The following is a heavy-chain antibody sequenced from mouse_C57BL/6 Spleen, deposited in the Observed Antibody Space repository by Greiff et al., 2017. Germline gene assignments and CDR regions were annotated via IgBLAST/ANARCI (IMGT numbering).Heavy chain of an antibody. V-gene: IGHV5-4*01. Sequence: EVQGVESGGGLVKPGGSLKLSCAASGFTFSSYAMSWVRQTPEKRLEWVATISDGGSYTYYPDNVKGRFTISRDNAKNNLYLQMSHLKSEDTAMYYCARDRMITARYFDVWGTGTTVTVSS. CDR2: ISDGGSYT. CDR1: GFTFSSYA. J-gene: IGHJ1*03. CDR3: ARDRMITARYFDV. D-gene: IGHD2-4*01.